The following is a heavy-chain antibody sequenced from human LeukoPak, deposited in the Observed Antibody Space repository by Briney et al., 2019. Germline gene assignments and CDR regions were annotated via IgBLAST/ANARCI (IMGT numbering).Heavy chain of an antibody. D-gene: IGHD3-10*01. CDR1: GGSISSSGYY. CDR3: ARHFGSFDH. J-gene: IGHJ4*02. Sequence: PSETLSLTCTVSGGSISSSGYYWGWLRQPPGKGLEWIGSIYYSGSTYYNPSLKSRVNISVDTSKNQFSLKLSSVTAADTAVCYCARHFGSFDHWGQGTLVTVSS. CDR2: IYYSGST. V-gene: IGHV4-39*01.